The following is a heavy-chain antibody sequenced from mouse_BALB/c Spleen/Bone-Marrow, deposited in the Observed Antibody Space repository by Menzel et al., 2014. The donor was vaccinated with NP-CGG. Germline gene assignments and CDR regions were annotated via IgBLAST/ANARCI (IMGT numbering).Heavy chain of an antibody. D-gene: IGHD2-1*01. Sequence: VQLQQSGPELVKPGASVKISCEASGYSFTSYYIHWVKQRPGQGLEWIGWIFPGSGNIKYNEKFKGEATLTADTSSSTAYVRLSILTSEVSAVYFCARRGNWGYAMDCWGQGTSVTVSS. J-gene: IGHJ4*01. V-gene: IGHV1-66*01. CDR3: ARRGNWGYAMDC. CDR2: IFPGSGNI. CDR1: GYSFTSYY.